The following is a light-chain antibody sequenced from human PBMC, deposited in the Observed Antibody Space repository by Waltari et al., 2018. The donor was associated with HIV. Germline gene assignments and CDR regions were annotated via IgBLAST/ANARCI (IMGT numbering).Light chain of an antibody. CDR3: QAWDSSTVV. J-gene: IGLJ2*01. V-gene: IGLV3-1*01. Sequence: SYELTQPPSVSVSPGQTASITCSGDKLGNHYASWYQQRPGQSPVLVIYQDRKRPSGIPERFSGSNSGNTATLTISGTQAMDEADYYCQAWDSSTVVFGGGTKLTVL. CDR2: QDR. CDR1: KLGNHY.